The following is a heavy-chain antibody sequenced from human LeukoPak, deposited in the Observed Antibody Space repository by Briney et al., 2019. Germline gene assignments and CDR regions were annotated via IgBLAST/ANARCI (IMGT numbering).Heavy chain of an antibody. CDR1: GFTFSSYG. D-gene: IGHD6-19*01. Sequence: GGSLRLSCAASGFTFSSYGMHWVRQAPGKGLEWVAFIRYDGSNKYYADSVKGRFTISRDNSKNTLYLQMNSLRAEDTAVYYCAKDLGRVAVAGTRGNFDYWGQGTLVTVSS. CDR3: AKDLGRVAVAGTRGNFDY. V-gene: IGHV3-30*02. CDR2: IRYDGSNK. J-gene: IGHJ4*02.